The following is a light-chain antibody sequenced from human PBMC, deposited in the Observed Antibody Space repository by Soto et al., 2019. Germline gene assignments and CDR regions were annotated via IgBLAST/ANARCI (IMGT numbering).Light chain of an antibody. Sequence: QSVLTQPPSASGTPGQRVTISCSGSSSNIGSNTVNWYQQLPGTAPKLLIYSNNQRPSGVPDRFSGSKSGTSASLAISWLQSEDEADYYCAAWDDSLNASYVFGTGTKVTV. CDR3: AAWDDSLNASYV. J-gene: IGLJ1*01. CDR2: SNN. V-gene: IGLV1-44*01. CDR1: SSNIGSNT.